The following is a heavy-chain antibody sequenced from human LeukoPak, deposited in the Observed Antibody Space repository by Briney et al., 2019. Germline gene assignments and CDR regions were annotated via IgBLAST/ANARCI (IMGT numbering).Heavy chain of an antibody. Sequence: GKGLEWIGEINHSGSTNYNPSLKSRVTISVDTSKNQFSLKLSSVTAADTAVYYCARGRSDWQIDYWGQGTLVTVSS. J-gene: IGHJ4*02. CDR3: ARGRSDWQIDY. D-gene: IGHD3-9*01. V-gene: IGHV4-34*01. CDR2: INHSGST.